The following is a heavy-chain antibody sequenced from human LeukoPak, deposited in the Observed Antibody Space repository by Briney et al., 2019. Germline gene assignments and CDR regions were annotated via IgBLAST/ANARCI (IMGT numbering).Heavy chain of an antibody. CDR1: GDSVSSNSAA. D-gene: IGHD7-27*01. J-gene: IGHJ4*02. CDR2: TYYRSKWST. CDR3: ARLENWAFDS. V-gene: IGHV6-1*01. Sequence: SQTLSLTCAISGDSVSSNSAAWNWLRQSPSRGHEWLGRTYYRSKWSTDYAVSVKSRITVNPDTSKNQFSLQLNSVTPEDTAVYYCARLENWAFDSWGQGTLITVSS.